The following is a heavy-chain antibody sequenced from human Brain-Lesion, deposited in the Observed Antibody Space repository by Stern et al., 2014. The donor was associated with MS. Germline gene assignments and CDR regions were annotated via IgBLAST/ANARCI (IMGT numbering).Heavy chain of an antibody. CDR1: GFTFSRYS. V-gene: IGHV3-48*02. J-gene: IGHJ6*02. CDR3: AREKYYDSWSGYSTAHFYYGMDV. CDR2: ISDSSRTK. Sequence: EVQLVESGGGLVQPGGSLRLSCAASGFTFSRYSMNWVRQAPGKGLEWVSHISDSSRTKYYADSVKGRFTISRDNAKTSLFLEMNGLRDEDTAVYYCAREKYYDSWSGYSTAHFYYGMDVWGQGTTVVVSS. D-gene: IGHD3-3*01.